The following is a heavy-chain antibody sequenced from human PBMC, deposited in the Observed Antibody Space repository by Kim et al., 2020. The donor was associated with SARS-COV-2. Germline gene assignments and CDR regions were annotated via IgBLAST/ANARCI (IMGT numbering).Heavy chain of an antibody. J-gene: IGHJ3*02. CDR3: AKGDGDRFSLDSFDI. CDR2: IYSGGSST. CDR1: GFTFSSYA. Sequence: GGSRRLSCAASGFTFSSYAMSWVRQAPGKGLEWVSVIYSGGSSTYYSDSVKGRFTISRDNSKKTLYLQMHSLRAEDTAVYYCAKGDGDRFSLDSFDI. V-gene: IGHV3-23*03. D-gene: IGHD4-17*01.